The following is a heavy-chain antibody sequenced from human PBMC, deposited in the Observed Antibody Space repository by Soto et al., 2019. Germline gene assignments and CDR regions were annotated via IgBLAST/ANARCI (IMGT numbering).Heavy chain of an antibody. Sequence: QVQLVQSGAEVKNPGASVKISCKASGYTFVSHYIHWVRQAPGQGLEWMGIINPSSGTATYTQQFQGRVTMTTDTSTNSVFLEMNTLKTDDTAVYYCARDRWGPPDFWGQGTQVTVSS. V-gene: IGHV1-46*01. CDR2: INPSSGTA. CDR3: ARDRWGPPDF. CDR1: GYTFVSHY. D-gene: IGHD2-21*02. J-gene: IGHJ4*02.